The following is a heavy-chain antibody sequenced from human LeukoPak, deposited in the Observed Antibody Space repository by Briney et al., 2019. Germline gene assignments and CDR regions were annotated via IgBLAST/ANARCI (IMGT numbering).Heavy chain of an antibody. Sequence: GGSLRLSCAASGFTFSSYGMHWVRQAPGKGLEWVAFIRYDGSNKYYADSVKGRFTISRDNAKNSLYLQMNSLRAEDTAVYYCARAPLGSSWYSYYYMDVWGKGTTVTVSS. J-gene: IGHJ6*03. V-gene: IGHV3-30*02. CDR3: ARAPLGSSWYSYYYMDV. CDR2: IRYDGSNK. D-gene: IGHD6-13*01. CDR1: GFTFSSYG.